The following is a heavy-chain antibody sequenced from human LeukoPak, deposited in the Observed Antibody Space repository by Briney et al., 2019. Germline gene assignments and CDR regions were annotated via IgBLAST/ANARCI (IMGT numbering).Heavy chain of an antibody. D-gene: IGHD6-13*01. J-gene: IGHJ4*02. Sequence: PGGSLRLSCAASGFTFSSYAMHWVRQAPGKGLEWVAVISYDGSNKYYADSVKGRFTISRDNSKNTLYLQMNSLRAEDTAVYYCARSSPPGSAVPNGIAAAIDYWGQGTLVTVSS. V-gene: IGHV3-30-3*01. CDR2: ISYDGSNK. CDR3: ARSSPPGSAVPNGIAAAIDY. CDR1: GFTFSSYA.